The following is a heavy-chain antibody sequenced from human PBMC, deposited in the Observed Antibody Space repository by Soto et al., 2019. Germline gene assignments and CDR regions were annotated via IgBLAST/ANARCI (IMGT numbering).Heavy chain of an antibody. Sequence: EVKLVESGGGLVQTGGSLRLSCEASAFTFGNHWMSWVRQAPGKGLEWVANIRTDGSEKYYVDSVKGRFTISRDNAKNSLYLQISTVRPEDTAIYYCARDYEFGFDIWGQGTLVTVSS. CDR3: ARDYEFGFDI. V-gene: IGHV3-7*01. CDR2: IRTDGSEK. D-gene: IGHD3-22*01. CDR1: AFTFGNHW. J-gene: IGHJ3*02.